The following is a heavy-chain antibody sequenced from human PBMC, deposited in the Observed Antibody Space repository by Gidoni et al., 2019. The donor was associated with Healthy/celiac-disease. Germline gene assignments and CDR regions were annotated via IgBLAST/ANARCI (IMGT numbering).Heavy chain of an antibody. CDR2: IYYSGST. D-gene: IGHD3-10*01. V-gene: IGHV4-31*03. CDR1: GCSISSGGYY. Sequence: QVQLQDSGPGLVKPSQTLSLPCTVSGCSISSGGYYWIWIRQHPGKGLEWIGYIYYSGSTYYNPSLKSRVTKSVDTSKNQFSLKLSSVTAADTAVYYCARVLSEVVRGVIADAFDIWGQGTMVTVSS. CDR3: ARVLSEVVRGVIADAFDI. J-gene: IGHJ3*02.